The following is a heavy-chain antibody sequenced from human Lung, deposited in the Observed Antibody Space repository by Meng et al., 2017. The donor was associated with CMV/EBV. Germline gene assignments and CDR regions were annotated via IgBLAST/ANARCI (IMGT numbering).Heavy chain of an antibody. J-gene: IGHJ1*01. V-gene: IGHV4-4*02. Sequence: VQSRESGPALVKPSETLSLHCAVSGDSITNHNWWAWVRQPPGKGLEWIGEIPHRGSSAYNPSLKSRVSMSIDKSKNQFSLKLTSVTAADTAVYHCLRRSGGSVWGQGTLVTVSS. CDR1: GDSITNHNW. CDR2: IPHRGSS. CDR3: LRRSGGSV. D-gene: IGHD3-10*01.